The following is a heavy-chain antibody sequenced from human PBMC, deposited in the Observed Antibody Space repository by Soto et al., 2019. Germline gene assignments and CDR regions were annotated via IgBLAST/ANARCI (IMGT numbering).Heavy chain of an antibody. CDR3: ARVDPYYYDSSGPRGWFDP. V-gene: IGHV4-38-2*01. CDR2: IYHSGST. D-gene: IGHD3-22*01. J-gene: IGHJ5*02. Sequence: SSETLSLTCAVSGYSISSGYYWGWIRQPPGKGLEWIGSIYHSGSTYYNPSLKSRVTISVDTSKNQFSLKLSSVTAADTAVYYCARVDPYYYDSSGPRGWFDPWGQGTLVTVSS. CDR1: GYSISSGYY.